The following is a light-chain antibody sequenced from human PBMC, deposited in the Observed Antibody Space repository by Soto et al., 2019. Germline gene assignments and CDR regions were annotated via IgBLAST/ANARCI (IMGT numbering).Light chain of an antibody. CDR3: MQALQTPPT. CDR1: QSLLHSNGENY. V-gene: IGKV2-28*01. J-gene: IGKJ2*01. CDR2: LGS. Sequence: DIVMTQSPLSLPVTPGEPASISCRSSQSLLHSNGENYLDWYLQKPGQSPQLLIYLGSNRASGVPDRFRGSGSGTDFTLKISRVEAEDVGVYYCMQALQTPPTFGQGTKLEIK.